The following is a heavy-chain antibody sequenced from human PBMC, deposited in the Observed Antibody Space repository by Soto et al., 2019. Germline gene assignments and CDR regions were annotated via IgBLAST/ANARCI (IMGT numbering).Heavy chain of an antibody. CDR2: INGDGSSI. CDR3: TRRGCSTTGCYFN. V-gene: IGHV3-74*01. D-gene: IGHD2-2*01. J-gene: IGHJ4*02. CDR1: GFPFSSYW. Sequence: RGSLRLSCAASGFPFSSYWMHWVRQAPGKGLVWVSRINGDGSSISYADSVKGRFTISRDNAKNTLYLQMNSLRAEDAAVYYCTRRGCSTTGCYFNWGRGTLVTVSS.